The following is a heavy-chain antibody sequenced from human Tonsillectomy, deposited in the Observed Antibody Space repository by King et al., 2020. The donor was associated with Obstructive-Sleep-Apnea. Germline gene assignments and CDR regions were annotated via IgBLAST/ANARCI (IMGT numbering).Heavy chain of an antibody. CDR1: GFTFISYG. D-gene: IGHD4-17*01. CDR3: TKMFSYGDEGRWVERYYFDY. V-gene: IGHV3-30*18. Sequence: VQLVESGGGVVQPGRSLRLSCAASGFTFISYGMHWVRLAPGKGLEWVAVISYDGSNKYYEDSVKGRFTISRDNSKNTLYLQMNSLRAEDTAVYYCTKMFSYGDEGRWVERYYFDYWGQGTLVTVSS. CDR2: ISYDGSNK. J-gene: IGHJ4*02.